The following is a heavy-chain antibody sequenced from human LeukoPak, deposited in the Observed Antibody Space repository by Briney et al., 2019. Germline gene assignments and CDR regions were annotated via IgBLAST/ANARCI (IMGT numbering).Heavy chain of an antibody. V-gene: IGHV3-7*01. CDR2: IKQDGSEK. Sequence: GGSLRLSCAASGFTFSSYWMSWVRQAPGKGPEWVANIKQDGSEKYYVDSVKGRFTISRDNAKNSLYLQMNSLRAEDTAVYYCARDRGRGCSYGYGLNYYYYMDVWGKGTTVTVSS. CDR1: GFTFSSYW. CDR3: ARDRGRGCSYGYGLNYYYYMDV. J-gene: IGHJ6*03. D-gene: IGHD5-18*01.